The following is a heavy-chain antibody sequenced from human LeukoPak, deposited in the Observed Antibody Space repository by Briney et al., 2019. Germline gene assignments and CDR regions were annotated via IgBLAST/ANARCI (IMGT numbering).Heavy chain of an antibody. CDR3: ARAPRQTTVTRARRFDP. Sequence: LPPTCPSHGAPSRGYYWTWTRPPSGQGLEWIGEINHSGSTNYNPSLKSRVTISVDTSKNQFSLKLSSVTAADTAVYYCARAPRQTTVTRARRFDPWGQGTLVTVSS. CDR2: INHSGST. V-gene: IGHV4-34*01. CDR1: GAPSRGYY. D-gene: IGHD4-17*01. J-gene: IGHJ5*02.